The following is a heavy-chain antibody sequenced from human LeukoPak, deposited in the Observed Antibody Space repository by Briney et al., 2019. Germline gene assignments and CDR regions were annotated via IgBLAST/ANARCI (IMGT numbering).Heavy chain of an antibody. D-gene: IGHD2-15*01. J-gene: IGHJ4*02. CDR2: ISSSSSTI. Sequence: PGGSLRLSCAASGFTFSSYSMNWVRQAPGKGLEWVSYISSSSSTIYYADSVKGRFTISRDNAKKSLYLQMNSLRDEDTAVYYCARVSVGYCSGGSCYRLDYWGQGTLVTVSS. V-gene: IGHV3-48*02. CDR3: ARVSVGYCSGGSCYRLDY. CDR1: GFTFSSYS.